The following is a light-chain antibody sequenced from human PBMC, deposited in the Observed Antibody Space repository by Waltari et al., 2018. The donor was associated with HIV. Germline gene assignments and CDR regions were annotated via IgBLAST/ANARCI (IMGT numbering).Light chain of an antibody. CDR3: QSYDSSLSAVV. CDR1: SSNIGTNDD. CDR2: GTT. Sequence: QSVLTQPPSVSGAPGQRVTISCTGSSSNIGTNDDVHWYQQFPGTAPKLVIYGTTNRPSGVPDRFSGSKSGTSASLAITGLQTEDEADYYCQSYDSSLSAVVFGGGTKLTVL. J-gene: IGLJ2*01. V-gene: IGLV1-40*01.